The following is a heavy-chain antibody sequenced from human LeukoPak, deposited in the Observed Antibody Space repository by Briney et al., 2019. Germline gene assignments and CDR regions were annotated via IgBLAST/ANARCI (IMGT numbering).Heavy chain of an antibody. CDR1: GFTFSSYA. CDR2: ISGSGGST. CDR3: AKDQREDIVVVPAAAFDY. J-gene: IGHJ4*02. Sequence: GGSLRLSCAASGFTFSSYAMSWVRQAPGKGLEWVSAISGSGGSTYYADSVKGRFTISRDNSKNTLYLQMNSLRAEDTAVYYCAKDQREDIVVVPAAAFDYWGQGTLVTVSS. D-gene: IGHD2-2*01. V-gene: IGHV3-23*01.